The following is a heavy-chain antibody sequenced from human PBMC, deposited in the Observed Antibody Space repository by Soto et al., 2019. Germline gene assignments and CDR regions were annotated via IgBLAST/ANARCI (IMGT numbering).Heavy chain of an antibody. CDR3: ARDRTTSSTRQFDY. D-gene: IGHD4-17*01. J-gene: IGHJ4*02. CDR1: GYTFTSYA. CDR2: INAGDGNT. Sequence: QVQLVQSGAEVKKPGASVKLSCKASGYTFTSYAIHWVRKAPGQSLAWMGWINAGDGNTRYSQKLQGRVTITTDTSASTAYMELNSLTSEDTAVYYCARDRTTSSTRQFDYWGQGTLVTVSS. V-gene: IGHV1-3*01.